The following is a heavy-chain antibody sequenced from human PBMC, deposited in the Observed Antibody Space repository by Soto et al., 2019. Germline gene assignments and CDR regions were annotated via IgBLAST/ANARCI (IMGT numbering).Heavy chain of an antibody. CDR3: ARGRRGEVGATHYYYGMDV. V-gene: IGHV4-31*03. Sequence: PSETLSLTCTVSGGSISSGGYYWSWIRQHPGKGLEWIGYIYYSGSTYYNPSLKSRVTISVDTSKNQFSLKLSSVTAADTAVYYCARGRRGEVGATHYYYGMDVWGQGTTVTVSS. J-gene: IGHJ6*02. CDR1: GGSISSGGYY. CDR2: IYYSGST. D-gene: IGHD1-26*01.